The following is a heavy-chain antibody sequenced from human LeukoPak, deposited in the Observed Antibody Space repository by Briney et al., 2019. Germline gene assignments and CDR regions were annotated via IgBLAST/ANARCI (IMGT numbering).Heavy chain of an antibody. V-gene: IGHV3-23*01. Sequence: PGGSLRLSCAASGFTFSSHGMNWVRQAPGKGLEWVSGISPSGGITYYTDSVKGRFTISRDNSKNTVSLQMNSLRAEDTAVYYCAKDPNYYDSSGYYSFDYWGQGTLVTVSS. CDR2: ISPSGGIT. CDR1: GFTFSSHG. CDR3: AKDPNYYDSSGYYSFDY. D-gene: IGHD3-22*01. J-gene: IGHJ4*02.